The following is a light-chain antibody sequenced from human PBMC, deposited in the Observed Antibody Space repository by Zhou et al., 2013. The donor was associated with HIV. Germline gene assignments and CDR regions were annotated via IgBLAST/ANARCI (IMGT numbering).Light chain of an antibody. V-gene: IGKV1-39*01. CDR1: QSISSY. CDR2: AAS. J-gene: IGKJ5*01. CDR3: QQSYSTPPT. Sequence: DIQMTQSPSSLSASVGDRVTITCRASQSISSYLNWYQQKPGKAPKLLIYAASSLQSGVPSRFSGGGSGIHFNLTINSLQPEDFATYYCQQSYSTPPTFGQGTRLEI.